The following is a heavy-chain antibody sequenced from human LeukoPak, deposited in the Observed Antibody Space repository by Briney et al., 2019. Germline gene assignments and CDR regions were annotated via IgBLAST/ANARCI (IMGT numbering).Heavy chain of an antibody. D-gene: IGHD6-6*01. CDR3: ARGVAARPNDAFDI. J-gene: IGHJ3*02. CDR1: GYTLTDYY. Sequence: ASVKVSCKASGYTLTDYYLHWVRQAPGQGLKWMGWINPNSGATNYAQKFQGRVTMTRDTSISTAYMELSRLRSDDTAVNYCARGVAARPNDAFDIWGQGTMVTVSS. CDR2: INPNSGAT. V-gene: IGHV1-2*02.